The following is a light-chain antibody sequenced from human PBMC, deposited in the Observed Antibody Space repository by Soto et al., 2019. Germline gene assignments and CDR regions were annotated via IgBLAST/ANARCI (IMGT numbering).Light chain of an antibody. V-gene: IGKV1-8*01. J-gene: IGKJ5*01. CDR1: QGISSY. CDR2: AAS. CDR3: QQYYSYPIT. Sequence: MTQSPSSLSASTGDRVTITCRASQGISSYLAWYQQKPGKAPKLLIYAASTLQSGVPSRFSGSGSGTDFTLTISCLQSEDFATYYCQQYYSYPITFGQGTRLEI.